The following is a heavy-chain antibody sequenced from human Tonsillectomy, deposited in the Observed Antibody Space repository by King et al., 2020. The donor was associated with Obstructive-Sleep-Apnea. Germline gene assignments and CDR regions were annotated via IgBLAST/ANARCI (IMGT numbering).Heavy chain of an antibody. CDR1: GFTVSSNY. J-gene: IGHJ4*02. CDR3: ARDVQIAARGN. CDR2: IYSGGRK. V-gene: IGHV3-66*01. Sequence: VQLVESGGGLVQPGGSLRLSCAASGFTVSSNYVSWVRQAPGKGLEWVSVIYSGGRKDYAASVKGRFTISRDNSKNTLYLQMDSLRAEDTAVYYCARDVQIAARGNWGQGTLVTVSS. D-gene: IGHD6-6*01.